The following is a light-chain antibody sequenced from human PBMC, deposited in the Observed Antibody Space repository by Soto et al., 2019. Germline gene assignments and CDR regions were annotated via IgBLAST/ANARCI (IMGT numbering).Light chain of an antibody. CDR3: TSYTSSSTDADVV. CDR2: EVS. Sequence: QSVLTQPASVSGSPGQSITISCTGTSSDVGAYNFVSWYQQHPGKAPKLMIFEVSNRPSGVSNRFSGSKSVNTASLTISGLQAEDEADYYCTSYTSSSTDADVVFGGGTKLTVL. J-gene: IGLJ2*01. V-gene: IGLV2-14*01. CDR1: SSDVGAYNF.